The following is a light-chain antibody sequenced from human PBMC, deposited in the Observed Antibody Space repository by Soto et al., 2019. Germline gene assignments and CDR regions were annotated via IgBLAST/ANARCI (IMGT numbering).Light chain of an antibody. J-gene: IGLJ2*01. CDR2: EVS. CDR1: SSDVGGYHY. Sequence: QSALTQPPSASGSPGQSVTISCTGTSSDVGGYHYVSWYQHHPGKAPKLMIYEVSKRPSGVPDRFSGSRSGNTASLTVSGLQAEDEADYYCSSYAGSNNVLFGGGTQLTVL. CDR3: SSYAGSNNVL. V-gene: IGLV2-8*01.